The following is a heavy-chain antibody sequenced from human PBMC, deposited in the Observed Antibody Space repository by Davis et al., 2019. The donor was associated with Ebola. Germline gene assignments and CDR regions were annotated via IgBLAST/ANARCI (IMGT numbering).Heavy chain of an antibody. J-gene: IGHJ4*02. Sequence: SETLSLTCTVSGGSISSYYWSWIRQPAGKGLEWIGRIYTSGSTNYNPSLKSRVTMSVDTSKNQFSLKLSSVTAADTAVYYCARASTPYCSSTSCYPYYFDYWGQGTLVTVSS. D-gene: IGHD2-2*01. CDR2: IYTSGST. CDR1: GGSISSYY. V-gene: IGHV4-4*07. CDR3: ARASTPYCSSTSCYPYYFDY.